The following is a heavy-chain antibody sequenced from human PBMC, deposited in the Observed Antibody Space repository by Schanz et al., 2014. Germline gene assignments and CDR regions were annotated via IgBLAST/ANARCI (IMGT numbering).Heavy chain of an antibody. CDR3: AREQIMAAAGLVDY. Sequence: EVQLVESGGGVVQFGRSLRLSCVASGFTNSSYSMNWVRQAPGKGLEWVSSISSSGSYIYYADSVKGRFTISRDNAKNSLYLQMNSLRAEDTAVYYCAREQIMAAAGLVDYWGHGTLVTVSS. CDR1: GFTNSSYS. J-gene: IGHJ4*01. CDR2: ISSSGSYI. D-gene: IGHD6-13*01. V-gene: IGHV3-21*04.